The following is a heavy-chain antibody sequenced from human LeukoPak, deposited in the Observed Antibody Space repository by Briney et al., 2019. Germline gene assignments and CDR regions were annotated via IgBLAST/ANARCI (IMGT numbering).Heavy chain of an antibody. CDR3: ASTNCSSTSCFDY. Sequence: PGGSLRPSCAASGFTFSSYAMSWVRQAPGKGLEWVSAISGSGGSTYYADSVKGRFTISRDNSKNTLYLQMNSLRAEDTAVYYCASTNCSSTSCFDYWGQGALVTVSS. V-gene: IGHV3-23*01. CDR1: GFTFSSYA. D-gene: IGHD2-2*01. J-gene: IGHJ4*02. CDR2: ISGSGGST.